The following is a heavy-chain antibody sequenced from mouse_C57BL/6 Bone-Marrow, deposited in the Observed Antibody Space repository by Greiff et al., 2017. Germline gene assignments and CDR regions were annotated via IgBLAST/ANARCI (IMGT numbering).Heavy chain of an antibody. CDR1: GFTFSSYA. D-gene: IGHD1-1*01. Sequence: EVQGVESGGGLVKPGGSLKLSCAASGFTFSSYAMSWVRQTPEKRLEWVANISDGGSYTYYPENVKGRFTMSRDKAKNNLYLQMSHLKSEDTAMYYCARSTVVGAMDYWGQGTSVTVSS. V-gene: IGHV5-4*01. J-gene: IGHJ4*01. CDR3: ARSTVVGAMDY. CDR2: ISDGGSYT.